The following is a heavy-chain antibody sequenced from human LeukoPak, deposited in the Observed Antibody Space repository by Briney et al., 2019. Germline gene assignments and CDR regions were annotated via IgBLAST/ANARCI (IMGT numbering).Heavy chain of an antibody. Sequence: PGGSLRLSCAASGFTFSSYAMAWVRQAPGKGLEWVSVISGSGGSTYYADPVKGRFTITRDNSKKTLYLQLNSLRADDTAVYYCAKGRNSGWFFAYWGQGTLVTVSS. CDR2: ISGSGGST. J-gene: IGHJ4*02. V-gene: IGHV3-23*01. CDR1: GFTFSSYA. CDR3: AKGRNSGWFFAY. D-gene: IGHD6-19*01.